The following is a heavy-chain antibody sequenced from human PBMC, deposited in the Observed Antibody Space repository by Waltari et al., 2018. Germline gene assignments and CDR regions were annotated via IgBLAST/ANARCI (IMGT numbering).Heavy chain of an antibody. CDR3: ARDEGYCSGGSCYSD. J-gene: IGHJ4*02. D-gene: IGHD2-15*01. CDR2: IIPIIGTA. V-gene: IGHV1-69*05. Sequence: QVQLVQSGAEVKKPGSSVKVSCKASGGTFSSYAISWVRQAPGQGLEWMGGIIPIIGTANYAQKVQGRVTSTTDESTSTAYMELSSLRSEDTAVYYCARDEGYCSGGSCYSDWGQGTLVTVSS. CDR1: GGTFSSYA.